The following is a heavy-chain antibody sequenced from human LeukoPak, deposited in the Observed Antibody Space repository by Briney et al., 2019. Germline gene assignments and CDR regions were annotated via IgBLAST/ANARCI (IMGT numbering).Heavy chain of an antibody. CDR3: AREHYNYYDNSGSIDY. V-gene: IGHV3-13*04. D-gene: IGHD3-22*01. CDR2: IGAGGET. J-gene: IGHJ4*02. CDR1: GFTFSSYD. Sequence: GGSLRLSCAASGFTFSSYDMNWVRQVTGKGLEWVSVIGAGGETYYPDSVKGRFTTSRENARNSVYLQMNSLRAGDTAVYYCAREHYNYYDNSGSIDYWGQGTLVTVSS.